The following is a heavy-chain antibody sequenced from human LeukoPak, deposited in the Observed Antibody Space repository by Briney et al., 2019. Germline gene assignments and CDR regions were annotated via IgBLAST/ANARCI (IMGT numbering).Heavy chain of an antibody. V-gene: IGHV1-69*01. CDR2: IIPIFGTA. CDR3: ARGSGYTTVRDAFDI. D-gene: IGHD4-17*01. CDR1: GGTFSSYA. J-gene: IGHJ3*02. Sequence: SVKVSCKASGGTFSSYAISWVRQAPGQGLEWMGGIIPIFGTASYAQKFQGRVTITADESTSTAYMELSSLRSEDTAVYYCARGSGYTTVRDAFDIWGQGTMVTVSS.